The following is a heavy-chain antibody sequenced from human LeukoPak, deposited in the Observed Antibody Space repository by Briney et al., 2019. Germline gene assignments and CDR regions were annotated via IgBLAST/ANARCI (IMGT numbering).Heavy chain of an antibody. D-gene: IGHD3-22*01. CDR1: GFSFSSYS. Sequence: GGSLRLSCAASGFSFSSYSINWVRQAPGKGLEWVSYISGDGNAKHYTDSVKGRFTISRDNAKNALYLQMNSLRAEDTAVYYCARAPREVRTSYGYYDSSGYYLSRFDYWGQGTLVTVSS. V-gene: IGHV3-48*01. CDR3: ARAPREVRTSYGYYDSSGYYLSRFDY. CDR2: ISGDGNAK. J-gene: IGHJ4*02.